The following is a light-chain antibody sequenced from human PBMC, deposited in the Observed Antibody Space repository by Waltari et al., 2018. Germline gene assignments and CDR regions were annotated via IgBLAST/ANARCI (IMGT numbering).Light chain of an antibody. CDR1: RSDLGAYNY. CDR2: DVT. Sequence: QSALTQAASVSGSPGQSITIFCSGTRSDLGAYNYVSLYQQHPGKAPKLMISDVTKRPSGVSHRCSGYKSGNTASLTISGLQAEDEADYYCCSYAVGSTFVFGTGTKVTVV. CDR3: CSYAVGSTFV. J-gene: IGLJ1*01. V-gene: IGLV2-23*02.